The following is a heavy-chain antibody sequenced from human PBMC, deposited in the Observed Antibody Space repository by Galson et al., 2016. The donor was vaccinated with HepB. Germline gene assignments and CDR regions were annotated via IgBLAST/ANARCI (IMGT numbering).Heavy chain of an antibody. V-gene: IGHV4-4*02. CDR2: IYHNGRT. Sequence: ETLSLTCAVSGASINNSQWWAWVRQPPGKGLEWIGEIYHNGRTNYNPSLKSRVNISVDKSKNQLYLNLRSVTAADTAVYYCAKLLYSFSLGGHWGQGTLVTVSS. J-gene: IGHJ4*02. D-gene: IGHD2-15*01. CDR3: AKLLYSFSLGGH. CDR1: GASINNSQW.